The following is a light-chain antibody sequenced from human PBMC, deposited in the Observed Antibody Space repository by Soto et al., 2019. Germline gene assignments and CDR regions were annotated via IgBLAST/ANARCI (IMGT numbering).Light chain of an antibody. CDR2: KAS. Sequence: DIQMTQSPSTLSASVGDRVTITCRASQSIRSWLAWYQQKPGKAPKLLIYKASSLDSGVPSRFSGSGSGTEFTLTISSLQPDDFATYYCQQYNSYSPYTFGQGTKLEIK. CDR3: QQYNSYSPYT. J-gene: IGKJ2*01. V-gene: IGKV1-5*03. CDR1: QSIRSW.